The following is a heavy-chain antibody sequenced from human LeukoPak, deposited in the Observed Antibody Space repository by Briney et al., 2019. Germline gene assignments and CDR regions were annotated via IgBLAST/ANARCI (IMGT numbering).Heavy chain of an antibody. J-gene: IGHJ5*02. CDR3: ARDCSSTSRWFDP. Sequence: SVKVSCKASGGTFSSYAISWVRQAPGQGLEWMGGIIPIFGTANYAQKFQGRVTITADESTSTAYMELSSLRSEDTAVYYCARDCSSTSRWFDPWGEGTLVTVSS. CDR2: IIPIFGTA. V-gene: IGHV1-69*01. D-gene: IGHD2-2*01. CDR1: GGTFSSYA.